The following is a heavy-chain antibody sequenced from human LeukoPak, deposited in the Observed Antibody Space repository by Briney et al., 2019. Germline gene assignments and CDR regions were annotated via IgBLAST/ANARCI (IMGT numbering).Heavy chain of an antibody. CDR2: TYYRSKWYN. D-gene: IGHD3-10*01. J-gene: IGHJ4*02. V-gene: IGHV6-1*01. CDR3: ARVSTTYYYGSGSYSHFDY. Sequence: SQTLSLTCAISGDSVSSNSAAWNWIRQSPSRGLEWLGRTYYRSKWYNDYAVSVKSRITINPDTSKNQFSLKLSSVTAADTAVYYCARVSTTYYYGSGSYSHFDYWGQGTLVTVSS. CDR1: GDSVSSNSAA.